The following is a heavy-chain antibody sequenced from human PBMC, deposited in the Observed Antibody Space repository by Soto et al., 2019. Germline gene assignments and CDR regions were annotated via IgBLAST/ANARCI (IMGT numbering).Heavy chain of an antibody. CDR1: GGTFSSYA. J-gene: IGHJ4*02. V-gene: IGHV1-69*13. Sequence: SVKLSSKASGGTFSSYAISWLRQAPGQGLEWMGGIIPIFGTANYAQKFQGRVTITADESTSTAYMELSSLRSEDTAVYYCARGWAYCGGDCPDYWGQGTLVTGS. CDR2: IIPIFGTA. D-gene: IGHD2-21*02. CDR3: ARGWAYCGGDCPDY.